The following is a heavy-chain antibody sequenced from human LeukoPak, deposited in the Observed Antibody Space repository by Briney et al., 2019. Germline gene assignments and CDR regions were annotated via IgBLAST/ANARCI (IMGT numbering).Heavy chain of an antibody. V-gene: IGHV1-69*05. Sequence: SVKVSCKASGTTFSRSAISGVRQAPGQGLEWIGGVIPILGTTNYAQKFQDRVSITTDESTSTAYMEVSSLRSVDTAVYFCARDDGSATLGFDSWGQGTLVTVSS. CDR3: ARDDGSATLGFDS. CDR2: VIPILGTT. J-gene: IGHJ4*02. CDR1: GTTFSRSA. D-gene: IGHD1-26*01.